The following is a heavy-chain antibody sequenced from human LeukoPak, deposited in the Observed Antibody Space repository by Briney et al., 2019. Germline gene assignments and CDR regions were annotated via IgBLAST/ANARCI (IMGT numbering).Heavy chain of an antibody. Sequence: PGGSLRLSCAASGFTFNTYSMTWVRQAPGKGLEWVSSISSTNTYIYYADSVKGRFTISRDNAKNLLYLQMNSLRAEDTALYYCARVRYDSSGNDYWGQGTLVTVSS. V-gene: IGHV3-21*01. J-gene: IGHJ4*02. CDR2: ISSTNTYI. CDR1: GFTFNTYS. D-gene: IGHD3-22*01. CDR3: ARVRYDSSGNDY.